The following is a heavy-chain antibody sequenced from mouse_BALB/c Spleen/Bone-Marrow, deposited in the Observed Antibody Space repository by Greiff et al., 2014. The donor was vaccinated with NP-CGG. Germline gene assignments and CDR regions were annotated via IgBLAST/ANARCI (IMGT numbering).Heavy chain of an antibody. CDR2: IDPAKGNT. CDR1: GFNIKDSY. CDR3: ARNYPFAY. V-gene: IGHV14-3*02. D-gene: IGHD2-1*01. J-gene: IGHJ3*01. Sequence: VQLKQSGAELVKPGASVKLSCTASGFNIKDSYLHWVKQRHEQGLDWIGRIDPAKGNTNYDPKFQGKATITADTSSNTAYLQLSGLTSEDTAVYFCARNYPFAYWGQGTLVTVSA.